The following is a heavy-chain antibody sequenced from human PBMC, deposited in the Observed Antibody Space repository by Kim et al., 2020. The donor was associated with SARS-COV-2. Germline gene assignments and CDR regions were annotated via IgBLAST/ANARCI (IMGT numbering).Heavy chain of an antibody. J-gene: IGHJ4*02. D-gene: IGHD3-22*01. V-gene: IGHV4-59*09. Sequence: PSLKSRVTISVDTSKNQFSLKLSSVTAADTAVYYCARGGRGSGYYYFLSYWGQGTLVTVSS. CDR3: ARGGRGSGYYYFLSY.